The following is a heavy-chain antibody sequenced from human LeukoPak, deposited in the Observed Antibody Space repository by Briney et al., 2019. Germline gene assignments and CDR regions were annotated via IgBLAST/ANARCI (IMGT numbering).Heavy chain of an antibody. CDR1: GGSISSSSYY. D-gene: IGHD3-10*01. V-gene: IGHV4-39*01. CDR3: AANSADYNTLGSSYKV. Sequence: SETLSLTCTVSGGSISSSSYYWGRLRQSPGKGLEWIGSSSYSGTTYYNPSLKGRVTICVDTSKNNFNMTLSSVTAADRAVYYCAANSADYNTLGSSYKVWGQGTLVTVSS. CDR2: SSYSGTT. J-gene: IGHJ4*02.